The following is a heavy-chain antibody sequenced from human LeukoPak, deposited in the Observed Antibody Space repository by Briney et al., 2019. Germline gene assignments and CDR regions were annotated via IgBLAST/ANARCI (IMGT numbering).Heavy chain of an antibody. D-gene: IGHD7-27*01. Sequence: ASVKVSCKATGYTFTSYDINWMRQATGQGLEWMGWMSPNSGNTGYAQKFQGRVTMTRDTSTGTAYLELSSLRSEDSAVYYCVRTPPNWGADFWGQGTLVTVSS. CDR3: VRTPPNWGADF. J-gene: IGHJ4*02. CDR1: GYTFTSYD. CDR2: MSPNSGNT. V-gene: IGHV1-8*01.